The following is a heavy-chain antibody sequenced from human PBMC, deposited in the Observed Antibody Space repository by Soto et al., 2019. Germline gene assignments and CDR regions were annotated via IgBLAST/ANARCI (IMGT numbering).Heavy chain of an antibody. V-gene: IGHV3-30*18. CDR3: AKGPMYTDSWYGGDL. D-gene: IGHD6-13*01. Sequence: GGSLRLSCAASGFTFSYYGMHWVRQAPGKGLEWVALISYDENKKYYADSVKGRFTISRDNSDNTVYLQMDNLRVEDTAFYYCAKGPMYTDSWYGGDLWGQGTLVTVSS. CDR1: GFTFSYYG. CDR2: ISYDENKK. J-gene: IGHJ4*02.